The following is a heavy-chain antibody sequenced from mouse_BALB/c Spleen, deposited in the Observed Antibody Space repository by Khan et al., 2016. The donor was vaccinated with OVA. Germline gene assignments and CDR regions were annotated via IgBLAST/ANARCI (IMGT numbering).Heavy chain of an antibody. CDR2: ISTYYGDA. V-gene: IGHV1S137*01. CDR3: ARGRGGDRFLY. CDR1: GYTFTDFT. Sequence: QVQLKQSGTELVRPGVSVKISCKGSGYTFTDFTMHWMKQSHAMSLEWIGVISTYYGDADYNQKFKGKATMTVDKSSNTAYMDLARLTSEDSAIYYCARGRGGDRFLYWGQGTLVTVSA. J-gene: IGHJ3*01.